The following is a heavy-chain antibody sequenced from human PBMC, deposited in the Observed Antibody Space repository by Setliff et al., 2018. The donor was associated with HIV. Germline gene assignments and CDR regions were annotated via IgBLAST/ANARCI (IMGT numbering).Heavy chain of an antibody. D-gene: IGHD4-4*01. CDR3: ARNTPGTVPSRVSFDP. CDR2: VNPNSGGT. V-gene: IGHV1-2*02. Sequence: ASVKVSCKASGYTFTDYYIHWVRQAPGQGLQWMVWVNPNSGGTNSAQEFQGRVTMTRDTSISTAYMELTWLKPDDTAVYYCARNTPGTVPSRVSFDPLGQGTMVTVCS. CDR1: GYTFTDYY. J-gene: IGHJ5*02.